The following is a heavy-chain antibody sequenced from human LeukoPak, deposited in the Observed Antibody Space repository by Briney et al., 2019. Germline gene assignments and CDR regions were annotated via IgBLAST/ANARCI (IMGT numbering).Heavy chain of an antibody. V-gene: IGHV4-61*05. Sequence: SETLSLTCTVSGVSISSSSYYWSWIRQSPGKGLEWIGYIYYGGSTNYNPSLKSRVTISVDTSKNQFSLKLSSVTAADTAVYYCARHLGYCTGGTCYSFYYYGMDVWGQGTTVTVSS. CDR2: IYYGGST. J-gene: IGHJ6*02. CDR1: GVSISSSSYY. D-gene: IGHD2-15*01. CDR3: ARHLGYCTGGTCYSFYYYGMDV.